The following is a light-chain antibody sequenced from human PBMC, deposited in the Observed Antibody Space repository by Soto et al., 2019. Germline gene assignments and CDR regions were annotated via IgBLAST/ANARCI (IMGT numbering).Light chain of an antibody. CDR2: DAS. CDR1: QSVSYH. CDR3: QQRSRWPALT. V-gene: IGKV3-11*01. Sequence: EVILTQFPGNLSLSPGESAAVSCRASQSVSYHLAWYQQRPGQAPRLLIYDASNRAPGIPPRFSGSGSGTDFTLTIRSLEPEDSAIYYCQQRSRWPALTFGGGTKVEI. J-gene: IGKJ4*01.